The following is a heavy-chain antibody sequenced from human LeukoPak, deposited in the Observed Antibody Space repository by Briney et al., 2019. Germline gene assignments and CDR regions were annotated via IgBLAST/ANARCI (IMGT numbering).Heavy chain of an antibody. CDR2: IYTSGST. V-gene: IGHV4-61*02. J-gene: IGHJ4*02. CDR1: GGSISSGSYY. D-gene: IGHD6-19*01. Sequence: SQTLFLTCTVSGGSISSGSYYWSWIRQPAGKGLEWIGRIYTSGSTNYNPSLKSRVTISVDTSKNQFSLKLSSVTAADTAVYYCARGSSGWVFIIDYWGQGTLVTVSS. CDR3: ARGSSGWVFIIDY.